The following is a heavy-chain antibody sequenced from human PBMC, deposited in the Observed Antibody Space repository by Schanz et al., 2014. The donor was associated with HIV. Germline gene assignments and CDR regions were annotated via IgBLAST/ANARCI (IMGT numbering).Heavy chain of an antibody. V-gene: IGHV3-23*04. CDR3: AKPEYDSSGNSQSHFDY. CDR1: GFTFKTYW. CDR2: ITESGGRT. Sequence: EGQLVESGGGLVQPGGSLRLSCAASGFTFKTYWMSWVRQAPGKGLEWVSSITESGGRTYYADSVNGRFTISRDNSKNTLYLQMTTLRTEDTAVYYCAKPEYDSSGNSQSHFDYWGQGTLVTVSS. J-gene: IGHJ4*02. D-gene: IGHD3-22*01.